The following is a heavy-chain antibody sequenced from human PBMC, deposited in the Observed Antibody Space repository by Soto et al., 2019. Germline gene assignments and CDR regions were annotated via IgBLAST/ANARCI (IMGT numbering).Heavy chain of an antibody. D-gene: IGHD6-6*01. CDR3: ARLEGAAARPRD. CDR1: GYTFTTYY. CDR2: INPGGGST. V-gene: IGHV1-46*01. J-gene: IGHJ4*02. Sequence: QVQMVQSGAEVKKPGASVKISCKASGYTFTTYYMHWVRQAPGQGLEWMGFINPGGGSTIYAQNFEGRLTLTRYRSTNTGYMELSSLTSDDTAVYYCARLEGAAARPRDWCQGTLVTVSS.